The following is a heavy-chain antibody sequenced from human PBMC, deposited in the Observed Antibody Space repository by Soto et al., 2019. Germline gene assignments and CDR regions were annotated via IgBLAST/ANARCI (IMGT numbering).Heavy chain of an antibody. CDR3: AREFWGITMVGGRVDRGDAFDV. Sequence: QVQLVQSGAEVKKPGSSVKVSCKASGGTFSSYTISWVRQAPGQGLEWMGRIIPILGIANYAQKFQGRVTITADKSTSTAYMELGSLRSEDTAVYYCAREFWGITMVGGRVDRGDAFDVWGQETIGTVSS. CDR2: IIPILGIA. J-gene: IGHJ3*01. CDR1: GGTFSSYT. V-gene: IGHV1-69*08. D-gene: IGHD3-10*01.